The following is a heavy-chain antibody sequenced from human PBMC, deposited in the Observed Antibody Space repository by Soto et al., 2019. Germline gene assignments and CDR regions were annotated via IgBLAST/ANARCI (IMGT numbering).Heavy chain of an antibody. V-gene: IGHV4-34*01. CDR1: GGSFSGYY. J-gene: IGHJ6*02. Sequence: SETLSLTCAVYGGSFSGYYWTWIRQPSGKGLEWVGEIGHSGSASYSPSLKSRVTISVDTSNNQCSLRLTSVTAADTAVYYCARGGNCIVSSCPLGSHYGMDVWGQGTTVTVSS. D-gene: IGHD2-15*01. CDR3: ARGGNCIVSSCPLGSHYGMDV. CDR2: IGHSGSA.